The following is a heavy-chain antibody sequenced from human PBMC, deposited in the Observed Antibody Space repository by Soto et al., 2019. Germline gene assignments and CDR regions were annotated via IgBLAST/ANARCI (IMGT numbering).Heavy chain of an antibody. J-gene: IGHJ4*02. CDR3: ARDIRITMIVVVTAFDY. CDR1: GFTFSSYA. V-gene: IGHV3-30-3*01. Sequence: LRLSCAASGFTFSSYAMHWVRQAPCEGLEWVAVISYDGSNKYYADSVKGRFTISRDNSKNTLYLQMNSLRAEDTAVYYCARDIRITMIVVVTAFDYWGQGTLVTVSS. CDR2: ISYDGSNK. D-gene: IGHD3-22*01.